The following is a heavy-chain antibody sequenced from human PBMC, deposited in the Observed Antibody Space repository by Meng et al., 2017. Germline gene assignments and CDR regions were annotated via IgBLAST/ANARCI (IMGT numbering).Heavy chain of an antibody. Sequence: GESLKISCAASGFTFSSYAMHWVRQAPGKGLEWVAVISYDGSNKYYADSVKGRFTISRDNSKNTLYLQMNSLRAEDTAVDYCARDKAASSGCYSLSYYYYGMDVWGQGTTVTVSS. J-gene: IGHJ6*02. CDR1: GFTFSSYA. V-gene: IGHV3-30*01. CDR2: ISYDGSNK. D-gene: IGHD6-19*01. CDR3: ARDKAASSGCYSLSYYYYGMDV.